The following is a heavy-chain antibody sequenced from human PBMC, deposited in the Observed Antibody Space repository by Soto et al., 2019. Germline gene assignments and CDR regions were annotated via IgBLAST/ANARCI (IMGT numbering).Heavy chain of an antibody. CDR3: TAGVGASDFDY. J-gene: IGHJ4*02. V-gene: IGHV3-15*01. CDR2: VMSKPDGETT. D-gene: IGHD1-26*01. CDR1: GFSFSNAW. Sequence: PGGSLSLSCAASGFSFSNAWMSWVRQAPGKGLEWVGRVMSKPDGETTHYAAPVKGRFTISRDDSKKMFFLQINSLIIEDTAVYYCTAGVGASDFDYWGQGTLVTVSS.